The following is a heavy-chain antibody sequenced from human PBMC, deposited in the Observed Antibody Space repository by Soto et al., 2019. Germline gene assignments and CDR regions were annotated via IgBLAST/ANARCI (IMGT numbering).Heavy chain of an antibody. CDR2: ISGSGGST. J-gene: IGHJ4*02. D-gene: IGHD2-2*01. Sequence: EVQLLESGGGLVQPGGSLRLSCAASGFTFSSYAMSWVRQAPGQGLEWVADISGSGGSTYYADTVKGRFTISGDNSKNTLYLQMTSLSAEDTAVYYCAKGGCSSTRCRAFDSWGQGTLVTVSS. CDR3: AKGGCSSTRCRAFDS. V-gene: IGHV3-23*01. CDR1: GFTFSSYA.